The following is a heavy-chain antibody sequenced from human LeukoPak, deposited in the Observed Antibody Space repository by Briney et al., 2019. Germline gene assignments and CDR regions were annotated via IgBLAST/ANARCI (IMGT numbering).Heavy chain of an antibody. V-gene: IGHV3-30*02. Sequence: GGSLRLSCAASGFTFSSYGMHWVRQAPGKGLEWVAFIRYDGSNKYYADSVKGRFTISRDNSKNTLYLQMNSLRAEDTAVYYCAKEGVAAAGLGYWGQGTLVTVSS. CDR3: AKEGVAAAGLGY. J-gene: IGHJ4*02. CDR1: GFTFSSYG. D-gene: IGHD6-13*01. CDR2: IRYDGSNK.